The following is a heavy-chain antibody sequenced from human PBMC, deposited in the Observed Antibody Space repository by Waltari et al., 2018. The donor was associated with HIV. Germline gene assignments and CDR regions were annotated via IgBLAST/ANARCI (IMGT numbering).Heavy chain of an antibody. CDR2: ISSNGDTT. J-gene: IGHJ4*02. CDR3: AKAGTSSWGIYDY. D-gene: IGHD2-2*01. V-gene: IGHV3-23*01. CDR1: GFTFRSNA. Sequence: EVQLLESGGGLVQPGGSLRLSCAASGFTFRSNAMTWVRQAPGKGLEWVSFISSNGDTTYYADSVKGRFTISRDNSKNTLFLQMNSVRAEDTSMYYCAKAGTSSWGIYDYWGQGTLVIVSS.